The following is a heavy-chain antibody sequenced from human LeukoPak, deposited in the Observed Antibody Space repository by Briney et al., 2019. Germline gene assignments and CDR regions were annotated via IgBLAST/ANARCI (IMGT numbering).Heavy chain of an antibody. D-gene: IGHD1-26*01. CDR1: GGSISDYY. CDR3: AREKDTGSNHAKIRYDI. J-gene: IGHJ3*02. CDR2: IFGSGCS. Sequence: SETLSLTCTVSGGSISDYYWSWIRQPPAKGRERIGWIFGSGCSNYNPSLKSPLTTSVDTSKNQFPLELPSATAANTAVYYCAREKDTGSNHAKIRYDIWGQGTMVTVSS. V-gene: IGHV4-59*01.